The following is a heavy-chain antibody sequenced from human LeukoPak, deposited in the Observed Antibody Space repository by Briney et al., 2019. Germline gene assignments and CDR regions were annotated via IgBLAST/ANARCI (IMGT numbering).Heavy chain of an antibody. J-gene: IGHJ4*02. Sequence: SETLSLTCTVSGDSISSNHYYWGWIRQPPGKGLEWIGNVYYSGNTYYNPSLTSRVTISVDTPKNQFSLKLSSVTAADTAVYYCARDWKYYYDSSGPFDFWGQGTLVTVSS. V-gene: IGHV4-39*07. CDR2: VYYSGNT. CDR1: GDSISSNHYY. CDR3: ARDWKYYYDSSGPFDF. D-gene: IGHD3-22*01.